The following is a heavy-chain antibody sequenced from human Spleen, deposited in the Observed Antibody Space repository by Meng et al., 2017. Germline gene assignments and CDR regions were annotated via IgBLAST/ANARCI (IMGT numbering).Heavy chain of an antibody. CDR1: GGSISSSNW. CDR2: IYHSGST. V-gene: IGHV4-4*02. Sequence: GPGRVNRSGTLSPTCADSGGSISSSNWWSWVRQPPGKGLDWIGEIYHSGSTNYNPSLKSRVTIAIDKSKNQFSLNLSSVTAADTAVYYCASWIYSCGWQWGQGALVTVSS. D-gene: IGHD6-19*01. CDR3: ASWIYSCGWQ. J-gene: IGHJ4*02.